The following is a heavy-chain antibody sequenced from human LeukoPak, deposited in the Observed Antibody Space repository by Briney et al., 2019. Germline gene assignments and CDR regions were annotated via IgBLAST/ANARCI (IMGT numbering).Heavy chain of an antibody. V-gene: IGHV3-23*01. Sequence: PGGSLRLSCAASGFTFSSYAMKWVRQAPGKGLEWVSAISGSGGSTYYADSVKGRFTISRDNSKNTLYLQMNSLRAEDTAVYYCARAHQWELLKDWGQGTLVTVSS. CDR2: ISGSGGST. J-gene: IGHJ4*02. CDR1: GFTFSSYA. CDR3: ARAHQWELLKD. D-gene: IGHD1-26*01.